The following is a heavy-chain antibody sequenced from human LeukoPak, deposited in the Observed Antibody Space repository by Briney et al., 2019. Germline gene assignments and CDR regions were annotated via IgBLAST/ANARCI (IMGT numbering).Heavy chain of an antibody. CDR3: ARDFIRGSYDVAFDI. CDR2: VYNSGTT. V-gene: IGHV4-61*01. CDR1: GGSVSSGSYY. Sequence: SETLSLTCTVSGGSVSSGSYYWSWIRQPPGTRLEWIGYVYNSGTTYYNPSFKSRVTMSVDTSKNQFSLKLSSVTAADTAVYYCARDFIRGSYDVAFDIWGQGTVVTVSS. D-gene: IGHD3-16*01. J-gene: IGHJ3*02.